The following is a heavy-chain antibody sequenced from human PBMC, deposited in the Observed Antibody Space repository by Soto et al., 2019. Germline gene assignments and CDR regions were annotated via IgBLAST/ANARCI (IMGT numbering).Heavy chain of an antibody. CDR3: ARGSYNDYVWGSPDDAFDL. V-gene: IGHV1-8*02. CDR1: GYNFNIYG. D-gene: IGHD3-16*01. J-gene: IGHJ3*01. CDR2: MNPNSGNT. Sequence: GASVKVSCKASGYNFNIYGINWVGQAPGQGLEWMGWMNPNSGNTGYAQKFQGRVTMTSNTSISTAYMELSSLRSEDTAVYYCARGSYNDYVWGSPDDAFDLWGQGTMVTV.